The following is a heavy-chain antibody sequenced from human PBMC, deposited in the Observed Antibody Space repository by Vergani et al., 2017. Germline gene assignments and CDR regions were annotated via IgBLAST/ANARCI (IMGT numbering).Heavy chain of an antibody. CDR3: ARMVEYSXSSPHYYYYSYMYV. J-gene: IGHJ6*03. D-gene: IGHD6-6*01. V-gene: IGHV5-51*03. CDR1: GYSFTSYW. CDR2: IYPGDSDT. Sequence: EVQLVQSGAEVKKPGESLKISCKGSGYSFTSYWIGWVRQMPGKGLEWMGIIYPGDSDTRYSPSFQGQVTISADKSISTAYLQWSSLKASDTAMYYCARMVEYSXSSPHYYYYSYMYVWGKGTTVTVSS.